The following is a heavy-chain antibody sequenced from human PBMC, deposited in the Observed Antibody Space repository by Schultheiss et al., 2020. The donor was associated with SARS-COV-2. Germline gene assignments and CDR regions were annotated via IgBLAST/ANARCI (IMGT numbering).Heavy chain of an antibody. V-gene: IGHV4-61*01. CDR2: VHYSGNT. CDR1: GGSVSSGSYY. J-gene: IGHJ6*02. Sequence: SETLSLTCTVSGGSVSSGSYYWSWIRQSPGKGLEWIGYVHYSGNTNYNPSLKSRVTISVDTSKNQFSLKLSSVTAADTAVYYCAREQQLVHFYYYGMDVWGQGTTVTVSS. CDR3: AREQQLVHFYYYGMDV. D-gene: IGHD6-6*01.